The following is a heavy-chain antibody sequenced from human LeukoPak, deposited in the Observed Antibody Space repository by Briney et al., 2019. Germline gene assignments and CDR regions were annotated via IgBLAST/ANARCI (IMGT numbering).Heavy chain of an antibody. D-gene: IGHD3-22*01. CDR3: TKESPYYSDRDYYFHY. Sequence: PGGSLRLSCAASGFTFSSYGMHWVRQAPGKGLEYVSAISSNGGSTYYANSVKGRFTIPRDNSKNTLYLQMNSLRAEDTAVYYCTKESPYYSDRDYYFHYWGQGTLVTASS. J-gene: IGHJ4*02. CDR1: GFTFSSYG. CDR2: ISSNGGST. V-gene: IGHV3-64*01.